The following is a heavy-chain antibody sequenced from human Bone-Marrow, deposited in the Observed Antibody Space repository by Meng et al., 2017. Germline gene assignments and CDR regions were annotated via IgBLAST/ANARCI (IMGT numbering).Heavy chain of an antibody. CDR1: GFTFSSYA. V-gene: IGHV3-33*08. J-gene: IGHJ3*02. CDR3: ARADMVRGVHDAFDI. CDR2: IWYDGSNK. D-gene: IGHD3-10*01. Sequence: GESLKISCAASGFTFSSYAMSWVRQAPGKGLEWVAVIWYDGSNKYYADSVKGRFTISRDNSKNTLYLQMNSLRAEDTAVYYCARADMVRGVHDAFDIWGQGTTVTVSS.